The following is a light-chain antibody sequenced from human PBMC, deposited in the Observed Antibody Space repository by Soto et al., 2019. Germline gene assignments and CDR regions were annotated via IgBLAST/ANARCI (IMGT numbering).Light chain of an antibody. CDR3: QQYYDWPIT. J-gene: IGKJ5*01. Sequence: ETVLTQSPGTLSLSPGERATVSCRASQSVGGNSLAWYQQRPGQAPRLLIYDTSKRATGIPDRFSGSGSGTDFTLTISRLEPADFAVYYCQQYYDWPITFGQGTRLEIK. CDR1: QSVGGNS. CDR2: DTS. V-gene: IGKV3-20*01.